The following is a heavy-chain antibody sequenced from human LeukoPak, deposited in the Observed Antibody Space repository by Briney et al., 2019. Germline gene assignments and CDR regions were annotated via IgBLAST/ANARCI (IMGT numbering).Heavy chain of an antibody. V-gene: IGHV4-39*07. CDR3: ASTWLRSPTAYYYGMDV. J-gene: IGHJ6*02. D-gene: IGHD5-12*01. Sequence: SETLSLTCTVSGGSISSSSYYWGWIRQPPGKGLEWIGSIYYSGSTYYNPSLKSRVTISVDTSKNQFSLKLSSVTAADTAVYYCASTWLRSPTAYYYGMDVWGQGTTVTVSS. CDR2: IYYSGST. CDR1: GGSISSSSYY.